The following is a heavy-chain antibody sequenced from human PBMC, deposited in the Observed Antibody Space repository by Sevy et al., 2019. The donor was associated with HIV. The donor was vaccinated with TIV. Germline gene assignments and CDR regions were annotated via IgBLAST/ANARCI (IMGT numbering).Heavy chain of an antibody. D-gene: IGHD3-10*01. CDR1: GFIFKNYW. V-gene: IGHV3-74*01. Sequence: RGSLRLSCATSGFIFKNYWMHWVRQVPGKGLVWVSRINSDGSSATYADSVKGRFTISRDNAKNTLYLQMNSLRAEDTAMYYCARSPNVHRGWGQGTLVTVSS. J-gene: IGHJ4*02. CDR2: INSDGSSA. CDR3: ARSPNVHRG.